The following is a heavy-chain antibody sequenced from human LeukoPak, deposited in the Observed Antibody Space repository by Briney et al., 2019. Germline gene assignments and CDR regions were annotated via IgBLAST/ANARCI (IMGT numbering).Heavy chain of an antibody. CDR3: ARVGGYDFWSGYFDYYYYMDV. D-gene: IGHD3-3*01. CDR1: GYTFTSYG. CDR2: ISAYNGNT. J-gene: IGHJ6*03. Sequence: ASVKVSCKASGYTFTSYGISWVRQAPGQGLEGMGWISAYNGNTNYAQKLQGRVTMNTDTSTSTAYMELRSLRSDDTAVYYCARVGGYDFWSGYFDYYYYMDVWGKGTTVTVSS. V-gene: IGHV1-18*01.